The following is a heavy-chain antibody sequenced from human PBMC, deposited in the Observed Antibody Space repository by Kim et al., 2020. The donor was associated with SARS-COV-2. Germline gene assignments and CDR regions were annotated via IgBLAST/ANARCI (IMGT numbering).Heavy chain of an antibody. D-gene: IGHD3-22*01. J-gene: IGHJ4*02. V-gene: IGHV3-48*04. Sequence: GGSLRLSCAASGFTFSSYSMNWVRQAPGKGLEWVSYISSSSSTIYYADSVKGRFTISRDNAKNSLYLQMNSLRAEDTAVYYCARARGSEYYDSSGYYIDYWGQGTLVTVSS. CDR3: ARARGSEYYDSSGYYIDY. CDR2: ISSSSSTI. CDR1: GFTFSSYS.